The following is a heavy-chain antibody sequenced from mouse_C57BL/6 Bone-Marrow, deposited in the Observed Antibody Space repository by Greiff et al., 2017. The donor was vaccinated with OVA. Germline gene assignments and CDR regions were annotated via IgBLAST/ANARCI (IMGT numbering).Heavy chain of an antibody. CDR2: ISDGGSYT. CDR1: GFTFSSYA. D-gene: IGHD2-5*01. J-gene: IGHJ2*01. Sequence: EVQGVESGGGLVKPGGSLKLSCAASGFTFSSYAMSWVRQTPEKRLEWVATISDGGSYTYYPDNVKGRFTISRDNAKNNLYLQMSHLKSEDTAMYYCARECSNPYYFDYGGQGTTLTVSS. CDR3: ARECSNPYYFDY. V-gene: IGHV5-4*01.